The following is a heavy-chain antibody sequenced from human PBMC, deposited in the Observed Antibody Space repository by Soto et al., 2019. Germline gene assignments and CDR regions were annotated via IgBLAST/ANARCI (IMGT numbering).Heavy chain of an antibody. D-gene: IGHD3-22*01. CDR3: ARKDKSGYFNWFDP. V-gene: IGHV5-51*01. Sequence: GESLKISCRTSGYRFTSYWIAWVRQMPGKGLEGMGIIFPSDSDTRYSPSFQGQVTISADKSTSTVFLQCASLKASDTAVYFCARKDKSGYFNWFDPWGQGTLVTVSS. CDR1: GYRFTSYW. CDR2: IFPSDSDT. J-gene: IGHJ5*02.